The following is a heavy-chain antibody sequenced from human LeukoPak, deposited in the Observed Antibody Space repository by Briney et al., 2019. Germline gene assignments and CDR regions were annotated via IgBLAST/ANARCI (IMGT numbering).Heavy chain of an antibody. CDR1: GYTFTGYY. Sequence: GASVKVSCKASGYTFTGYYMHWVRQAPGQGLEWMGGIIPIFGTANYAQKFQGRVTITADESTSTAYMELSSLRSEDTAVYYCARAGSSSCGCMDVWGQGTTVTVSS. J-gene: IGHJ6*02. D-gene: IGHD6-13*01. CDR2: IIPIFGTA. CDR3: ARAGSSSCGCMDV. V-gene: IGHV1-69*13.